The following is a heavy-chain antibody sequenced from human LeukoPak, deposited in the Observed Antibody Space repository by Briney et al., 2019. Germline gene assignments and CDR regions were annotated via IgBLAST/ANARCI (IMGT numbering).Heavy chain of an antibody. Sequence: SETLSLTCTVSGDSISSTNYYWGWIRQPPGKGLEWIGSIYYSGSTYYNPSLESRVTISVDTSKNQFSLKLSSVTAADTAVYYCAREGGSYPGYFDYWGQGTLVTVSS. J-gene: IGHJ4*02. V-gene: IGHV4-39*02. CDR3: AREGGSYPGYFDY. CDR1: GDSISSTNYY. D-gene: IGHD1-26*01. CDR2: IYYSGST.